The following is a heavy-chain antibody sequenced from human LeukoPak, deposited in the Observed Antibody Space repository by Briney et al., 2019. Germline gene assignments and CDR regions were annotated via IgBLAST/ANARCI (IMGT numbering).Heavy chain of an antibody. CDR2: INPNSGGR. J-gene: IGHJ5*02. CDR3: ARDGSFHYYGSGSYRLNWFDP. V-gene: IGHV1-2*02. Sequence: GASVKVSCKASGYTFIYYYMHWVRQAPGQGLEWLGCINPNSGGRNYAQKLQGRVTMTTDTSTSTAYMELRSLRSDDTAVYYCARDGSFHYYGSGSYRLNWFDPWGQGTLVTVSS. D-gene: IGHD3-10*01. CDR1: GYTFIYYY.